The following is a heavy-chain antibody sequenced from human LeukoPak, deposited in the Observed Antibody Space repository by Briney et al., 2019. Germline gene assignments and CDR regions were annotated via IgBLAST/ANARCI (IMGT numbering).Heavy chain of an antibody. V-gene: IGHV3-23*01. Sequence: GSLRLSCAASDFSFITYAMSWVRQAPGKGLEWVSTISGGGDATYYADSVKGRFTISRDNAKNSLYLQMNSLRAEDTAVYYCARVLRKIAAAGMSNDYWGQGTLVTVSS. CDR3: ARVLRKIAAAGMSNDY. J-gene: IGHJ4*02. CDR1: DFSFITYA. CDR2: ISGGGDAT. D-gene: IGHD6-13*01.